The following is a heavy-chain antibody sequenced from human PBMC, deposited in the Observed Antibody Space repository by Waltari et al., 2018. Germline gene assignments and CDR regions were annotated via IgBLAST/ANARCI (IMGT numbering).Heavy chain of an antibody. J-gene: IGHJ5*02. CDR3: ARGGSFGQNWFDP. CDR1: GGSISSGSYY. V-gene: IGHV4-61*02. D-gene: IGHD3-10*01. CDR2: IYTSGST. Sequence: QVHLQESGTGLVKPSQTLSLTCTVSGGSISSGSYYWSWTRQPAGKGLEWIGRIYTSGSTNYNPSLKSRVTISVDTSKNQFSLKLSSVTAADTAVYYCARGGSFGQNWFDPWGQGTLVTVSS.